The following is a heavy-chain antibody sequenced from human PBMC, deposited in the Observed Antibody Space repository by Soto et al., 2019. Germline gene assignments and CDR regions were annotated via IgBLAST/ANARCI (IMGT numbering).Heavy chain of an antibody. Sequence: SGGSLRLSCTASGFTFSGYAMSWVRQAPGKGLEWVSAISGSGGSTYYADSVKGRFTISRDNSKNTLYLEMNSLGGEDTAVYFCAKQQGPGTPYYYAMDVWGQGTAVTVSS. D-gene: IGHD1-1*01. J-gene: IGHJ6*02. CDR2: ISGSGGST. V-gene: IGHV3-23*01. CDR3: AKQQGPGTPYYYAMDV. CDR1: GFTFSGYA.